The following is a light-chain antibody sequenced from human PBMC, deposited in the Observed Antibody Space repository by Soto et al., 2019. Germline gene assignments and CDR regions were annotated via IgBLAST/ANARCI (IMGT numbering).Light chain of an antibody. Sequence: EIVMTQSPATLSVSPGERASLSCRASQSIGNNLAWYQHKPGQAPSLLIYGASTRASGVPVRFSGSGSKTEFTLTISSLQAEDFAVYYCQQYNNWPPWTLGQGTKVDIK. CDR3: QQYNNWPPWT. V-gene: IGKV3-15*01. CDR2: GAS. CDR1: QSIGNN. J-gene: IGKJ1*01.